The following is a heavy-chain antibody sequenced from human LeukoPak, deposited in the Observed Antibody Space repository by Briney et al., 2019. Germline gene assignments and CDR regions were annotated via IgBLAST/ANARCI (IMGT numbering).Heavy chain of an antibody. J-gene: IGHJ3*02. D-gene: IGHD3-22*01. Sequence: PSETLSLTCTVSGGSISSSTYFWGWIRQPPGQGLEWLGIIYYSGTTYYNPSLKSRVTISVDTSKNQFPLKLSSVTAADTAVYYCARGNYDSSGYYYRRVTAFDIWGQGTMVTVSS. CDR2: IYYSGTT. CDR3: ARGNYDSSGYYYRRVTAFDI. CDR1: GGSISSSTYF. V-gene: IGHV4-39*06.